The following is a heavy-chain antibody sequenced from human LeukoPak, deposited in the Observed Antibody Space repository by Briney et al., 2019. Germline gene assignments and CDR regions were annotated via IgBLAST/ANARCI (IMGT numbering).Heavy chain of an antibody. D-gene: IGHD2-15*01. V-gene: IGHV3-30*02. Sequence: PGGSLRLSCAASGFTFSSYGMHWVRQAPGKGLEWVAFIRYDGSNKYYADSVKGRFTISRDNSKNTLYLQMNSLRAEDTAVYYCARDGQQDIVVVVAATNFDYWGQGTLVTVSS. CDR3: ARDGQQDIVVVVAATNFDY. CDR2: IRYDGSNK. CDR1: GFTFSSYG. J-gene: IGHJ4*02.